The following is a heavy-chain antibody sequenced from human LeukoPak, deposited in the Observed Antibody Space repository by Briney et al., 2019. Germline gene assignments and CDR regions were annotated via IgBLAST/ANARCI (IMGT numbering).Heavy chain of an antibody. CDR3: ARDLTGVVPLSGGWFDP. CDR1: GFTFDDYA. J-gene: IGHJ5*02. V-gene: IGHV3-9*01. CDR2: ISWNSGSI. Sequence: GGSLRLSCAASGFTFDDYAMHWVRQAPGKGLEWVSGISWNSGSIGYADSVKGRFTISRDNAKNSLYLQMNSLKAEDTALYYCARDLTGVVPLSGGWFDPWGQGTLVTVSS. D-gene: IGHD3-3*01.